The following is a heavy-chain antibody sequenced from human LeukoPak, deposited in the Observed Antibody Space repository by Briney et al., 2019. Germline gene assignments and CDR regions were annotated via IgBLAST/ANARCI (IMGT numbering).Heavy chain of an antibody. CDR2: ISYDGSNR. V-gene: IGHV3-30*18. CDR3: AKGVWVVRGVIGDASDI. CDR1: GFTFSSYG. J-gene: IGHJ3*02. D-gene: IGHD3-10*01. Sequence: GGSLRLSCAASGFTFSSYGMHWVRQAPGKGLEWVAVISYDGSNRYYADSVKGRFTISRDNSKNTLYLQMNSLRAEDTAVYYCAKGVWVVRGVIGDASDIWGQGTMVTVSS.